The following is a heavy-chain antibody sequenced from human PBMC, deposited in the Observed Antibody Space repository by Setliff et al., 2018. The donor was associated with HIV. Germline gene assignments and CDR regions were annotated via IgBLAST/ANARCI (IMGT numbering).Heavy chain of an antibody. CDR1: GYTFISYG. J-gene: IGHJ5*02. CDR2: ISTYNGHT. Sequence: ASVKVSCKASGYTFISYGISWVRQAPGQGLEWMGWISTYNGHTNYAQKFQGRVTITRDTSASTAYMELSSLRSEDTAVYYCARDTYIGDFWSGYYIQGQFDPWGQGTLVTVSS. CDR3: ARDTYIGDFWSGYYIQGQFDP. V-gene: IGHV1-18*01. D-gene: IGHD3-3*01.